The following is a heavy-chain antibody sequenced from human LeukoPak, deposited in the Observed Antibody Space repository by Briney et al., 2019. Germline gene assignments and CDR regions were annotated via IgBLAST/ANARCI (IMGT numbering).Heavy chain of an antibody. Sequence: PSETLSLTCTVSGGSISSYYWSWIRQPPGKGLEWIGYIYYGGSTNYNPSLKSRVTISVDTSKNQFSLKLSSATAADTAVYYCARGGAVAGDYYYYGMDVWGQGTTVTVSS. CDR1: GGSISSYY. J-gene: IGHJ6*02. CDR3: ARGGAVAGDYYYYGMDV. CDR2: IYYGGST. V-gene: IGHV4-59*01. D-gene: IGHD6-19*01.